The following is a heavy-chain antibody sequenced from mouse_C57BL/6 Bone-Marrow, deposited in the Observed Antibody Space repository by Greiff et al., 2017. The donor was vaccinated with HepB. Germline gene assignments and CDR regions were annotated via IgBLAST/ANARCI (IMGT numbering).Heavy chain of an antibody. CDR3: ARPPTAQATWYAMDY. J-gene: IGHJ4*01. V-gene: IGHV14-2*01. D-gene: IGHD3-2*02. Sequence: VQLQQSGAELVKPGASVKLSCTASGFNIKDYYMHWVKQRTEQGLEWIGRIDPEDGETKYAPKFQGKATIKADTSSNTAYLQLSSLTSEDTAVYYCARPPTAQATWYAMDYWGQGTSVTVSS. CDR1: GFNIKDYY. CDR2: IDPEDGET.